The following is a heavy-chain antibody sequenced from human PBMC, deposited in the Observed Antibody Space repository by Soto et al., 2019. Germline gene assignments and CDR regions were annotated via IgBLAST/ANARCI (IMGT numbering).Heavy chain of an antibody. V-gene: IGHV3-23*01. CDR1: GFTFSSYA. J-gene: IGHJ6*02. CDR2: ISGSGGST. D-gene: IGHD3-22*01. Sequence: GGSLRLSCAASGFTFSSYAMSWVRQAPGKGLEWVSAISGSGGSTYYADSVKGRFTISRDNSKNTLYLQMNSLRAEDTAVYYCAKVRRITMLVVVAGSRRYYYYGMDVWGQGTTVTVSS. CDR3: AKVRRITMLVVVAGSRRYYYYGMDV.